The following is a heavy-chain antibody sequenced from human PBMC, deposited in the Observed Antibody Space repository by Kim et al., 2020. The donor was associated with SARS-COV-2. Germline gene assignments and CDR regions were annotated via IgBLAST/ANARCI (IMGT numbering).Heavy chain of an antibody. CDR3: ARDRGIAAAGTVGHFDS. Sequence: GGSLRLSCAGSGFTFGNYWMAWVRQTPGKGLEWVANIKKDGSDKYYVDSVKGRFTISRDNTKNSLYLQMNSLRAEDTALYYCARDRGIAAAGTVGHFDSWDQGTLVTVSS. CDR1: GFTFGNYW. V-gene: IGHV3-7*03. J-gene: IGHJ4*02. D-gene: IGHD6-13*01. CDR2: IKKDGSDK.